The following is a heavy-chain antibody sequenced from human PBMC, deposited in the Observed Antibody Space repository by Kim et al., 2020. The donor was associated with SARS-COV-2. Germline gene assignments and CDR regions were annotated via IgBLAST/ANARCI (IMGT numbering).Heavy chain of an antibody. Sequence: YNPSFQGQVTISVDTSISTAYLQWSSLKASDTAMYYCASGGWSSSRWFDPWGQGTLVTVSS. J-gene: IGHJ5*02. V-gene: IGHV5-51*01. D-gene: IGHD6-19*01. CDR3: ASGGWSSSRWFDP.